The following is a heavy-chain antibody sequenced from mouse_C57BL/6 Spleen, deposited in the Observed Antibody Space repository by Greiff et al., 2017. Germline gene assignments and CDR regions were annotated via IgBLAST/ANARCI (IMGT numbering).Heavy chain of an antibody. CDR1: GYSFTGYY. J-gene: IGHJ1*03. V-gene: IGHV1-42*01. CDR3: ARSSDGYYWYFDV. Sequence: VQLQQSGPELVKPGASVKISCKASGYSFTGYYMNWVKQSPEKSLEWIGEINPSTGGTTYNQKFKAKATLTVDKSSSTAYMQLKSLTSEDSAVYYCARSSDGYYWYFDVWGTGTTVTVSS. D-gene: IGHD2-3*01. CDR2: INPSTGGT.